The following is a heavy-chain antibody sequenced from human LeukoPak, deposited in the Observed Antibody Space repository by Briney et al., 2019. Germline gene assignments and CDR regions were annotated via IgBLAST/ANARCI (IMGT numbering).Heavy chain of an antibody. CDR3: ATYSTRNAREFQS. V-gene: IGHV3-11*04. CDR2: ISSSGSTM. CDR1: GFSFSDYY. J-gene: IGHJ1*01. Sequence: GGSLRLSCTASGFSFSDYYMSWIRQAPGKGLEWVSYISSSGSTMFYADSVKGRFTISRDNAKMSLYLQMNSLKVEDTAVYYCATYSTRNAREFQSWGQGTLVTVSS. D-gene: IGHD4-11*01.